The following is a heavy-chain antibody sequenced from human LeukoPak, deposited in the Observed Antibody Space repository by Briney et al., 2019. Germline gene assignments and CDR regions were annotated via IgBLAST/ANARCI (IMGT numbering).Heavy chain of an antibody. CDR3: ARGAFPSIAVAYY. V-gene: IGHV4-34*01. J-gene: IGHJ4*02. Sequence: SETLSLTCAVYGVSFSGYYWSWIRQPPGKGLEWIGEINHSGSTNYNPSLKSRVTISVDTSKNQSSLKLSYVTAADTAVYYCARGAFPSIAVAYYWGQGTLVTVSS. CDR2: INHSGST. D-gene: IGHD6-19*01. CDR1: GVSFSGYY.